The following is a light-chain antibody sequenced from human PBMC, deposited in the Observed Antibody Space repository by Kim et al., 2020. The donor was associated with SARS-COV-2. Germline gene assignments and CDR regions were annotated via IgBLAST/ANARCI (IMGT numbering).Light chain of an antibody. CDR3: QQYHRYWT. V-gene: IGKV1-5*03. CDR1: QSISNW. CDR2: KAS. Sequence: DIQMTQSPSILSASVGDRVTITCRANQSISNWLAWYQQKPGKVPKVLIYKASNLESGVPSRFSGSGSGTEFTLTISSLQPEDFATYYCQQYHRYWTFGQGTKVDIK. J-gene: IGKJ1*01.